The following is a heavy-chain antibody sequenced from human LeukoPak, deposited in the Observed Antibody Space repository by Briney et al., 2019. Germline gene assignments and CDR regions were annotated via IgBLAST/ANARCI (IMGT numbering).Heavy chain of an antibody. Sequence: ASVKVSCKASGYTFTSYGISWVRQAPGQGLEWMGWISAYNGNTNYAQKLQGRVTMTTDTSTSTAYMELRSLRSDDTAVYYCARENLYCDILTGYYTEYDYGMDVWGQGTTVTVSS. CDR2: ISAYNGNT. CDR1: GYTFTSYG. V-gene: IGHV1-18*01. CDR3: ARENLYCDILTGYYTEYDYGMDV. D-gene: IGHD3-9*01. J-gene: IGHJ6*02.